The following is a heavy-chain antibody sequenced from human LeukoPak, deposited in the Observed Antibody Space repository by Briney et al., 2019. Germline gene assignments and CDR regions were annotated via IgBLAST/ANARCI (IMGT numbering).Heavy chain of an antibody. CDR1: GGSISSGGYY. V-gene: IGHV4-30-2*01. CDR2: IYHSGST. J-gene: IGHJ4*02. D-gene: IGHD4-17*01. CDR3: ARGDYLFDY. Sequence: SETLSLTCTVSGGSISSGGYYWSWIRQPPGKGLEWIGYIYHSGSTYYNPSLKSRVTISVDRSKNQFSLKLSSVTAADTAVYYCARGDYLFDYWGQGTLVTVSS.